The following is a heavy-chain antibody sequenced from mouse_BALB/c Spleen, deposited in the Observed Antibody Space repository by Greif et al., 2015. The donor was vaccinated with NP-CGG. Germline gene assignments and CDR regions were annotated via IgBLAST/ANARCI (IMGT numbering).Heavy chain of an antibody. CDR2: INSNGGST. Sequence: DVQLVESGGGLVKLGGSLKLSCAASGFTFSSYYMSWVRQTPEKRLELVAAINSNGGSTYYPDTVKGRFTISRDNAKNPLYLEMSSLKSEDTALYYCARSGGGDYEDYAMDYWGQGTSVTVSS. D-gene: IGHD2-4*01. V-gene: IGHV5-6-2*01. J-gene: IGHJ4*01. CDR1: GFTFSSYY. CDR3: ARSGGGDYEDYAMDY.